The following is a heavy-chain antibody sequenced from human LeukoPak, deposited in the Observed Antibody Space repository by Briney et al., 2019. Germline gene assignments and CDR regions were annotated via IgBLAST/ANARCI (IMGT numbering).Heavy chain of an antibody. Sequence: ASVKVSCKVSGYTLTELSMHSVRQAPGKGLEWMGGFDPEDGETIYAQKFQGRVTMTEDTSTDTAYMELSSLRSEDTAVYYCATALIVVVHDAFDIWGQGTMVTVSS. CDR3: ATALIVVVHDAFDI. V-gene: IGHV1-24*01. CDR2: FDPEDGET. D-gene: IGHD3-22*01. J-gene: IGHJ3*02. CDR1: GYTLTELS.